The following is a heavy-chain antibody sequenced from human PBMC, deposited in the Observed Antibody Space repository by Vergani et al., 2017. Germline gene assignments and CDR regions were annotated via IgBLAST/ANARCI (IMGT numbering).Heavy chain of an antibody. CDR2: IYYSGST. D-gene: IGHD1-7*01. Sequence: QVQLQESGPGLVKPSETLSLTCTVSGGSISSYYWSCIRQPPGKGLEWIGYIYYSGSTNYNPSLKSRVTISVDTSKNPFSLKLSSVTAADTAVYYCARSHNWNYRYYFDYWGQGTLVTVSS. CDR3: ARSHNWNYRYYFDY. CDR1: GGSISSYY. V-gene: IGHV4-59*08. J-gene: IGHJ4*02.